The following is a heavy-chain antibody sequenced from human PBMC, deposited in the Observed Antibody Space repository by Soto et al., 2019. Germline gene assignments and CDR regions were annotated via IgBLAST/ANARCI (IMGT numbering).Heavy chain of an antibody. CDR1: GFTFRNYN. Sequence: EVQLVESGGGLVKAGGSLRLFCTASGFTFRNYNMNWVRQAPVKGLEWVSSISTGGAYMFYADSVKGRFTISRDNAQNSLFLQIDSPRAEDTAVYYCARDIASPGGDYFDSWGQGNLVTVSS. J-gene: IGHJ4*02. D-gene: IGHD2-21*01. CDR3: ARDIASPGGDYFDS. V-gene: IGHV3-21*06. CDR2: ISTGGAYM.